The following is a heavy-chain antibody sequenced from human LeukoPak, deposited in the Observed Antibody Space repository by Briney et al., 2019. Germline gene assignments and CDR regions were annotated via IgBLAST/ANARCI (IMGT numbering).Heavy chain of an antibody. J-gene: IGHJ4*02. CDR1: GFTFSNNY. D-gene: IGHD3-16*01. CDR3: LQRGFDY. Sequence: GGSLRLSCAASGFTFSNNYMTWVRQAPGKGLEWVANIKKDGREKHYVDSVEGRFTISRDNAKNSLYPQMNSLRVEDTAVYYCLQRGFDYWGQGALVTVSS. V-gene: IGHV3-7*01. CDR2: IKKDGREK.